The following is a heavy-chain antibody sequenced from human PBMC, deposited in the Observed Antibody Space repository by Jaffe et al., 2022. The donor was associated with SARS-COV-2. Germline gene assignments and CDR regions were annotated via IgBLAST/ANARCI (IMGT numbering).Heavy chain of an antibody. J-gene: IGHJ4*02. CDR3: ARAGIVLIPDY. CDR1: GFTFRDYA. V-gene: IGHV3-33*01. CDR2: IWHDGSNK. D-gene: IGHD1-26*01. Sequence: QVQLVESGGGVVQPGRSLRLSCAASGFTFRDYAMHWVRQAPGKEPEWVAIIWHDGSNKFYGDSAKDRFTISRDNSKNILYLQMNSLRAEDTAMFYCARAGIVLIPDYWGQGTLVTVSS.